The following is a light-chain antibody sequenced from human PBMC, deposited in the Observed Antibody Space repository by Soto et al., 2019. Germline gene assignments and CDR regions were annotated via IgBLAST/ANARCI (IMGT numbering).Light chain of an antibody. CDR3: QQLNSYPLP. CDR2: AAS. CDR1: QGISSY. V-gene: IGKV1-9*01. Sequence: DIQLTQSPSFLSASVGDRVTITCRASQGISSYLAWYQQKPGKAPKLLIYAASTLQSGVPSRFSGSGSGTEFTLTISSLRPEDCATYYCQQLNSYPLPFGGGTKVEIK. J-gene: IGKJ4*01.